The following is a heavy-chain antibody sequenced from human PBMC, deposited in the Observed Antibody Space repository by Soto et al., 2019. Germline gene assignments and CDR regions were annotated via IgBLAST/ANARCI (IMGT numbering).Heavy chain of an antibody. V-gene: IGHV1-58*01. CDR1: GITISNSA. Sequence: SVKVSSKTSGITISNSALQWGRQARGQRLEWIGRIVVGSGNTDYAQKFQERVTFTRDMSKGSVYMEMSSLRSEDTAKYYCSAEVGARGLVWGQGTPVTVSS. J-gene: IGHJ4*02. CDR3: SAEVGARGLV. D-gene: IGHD5-12*01. CDR2: IVVGSGNT.